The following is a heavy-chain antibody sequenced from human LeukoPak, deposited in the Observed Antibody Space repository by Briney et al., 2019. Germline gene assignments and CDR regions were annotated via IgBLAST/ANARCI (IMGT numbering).Heavy chain of an antibody. CDR3: ARDPHIAAAGTIFDY. Sequence: GGSLRLSCAASGITFSTYGMHWVRQAPGKGLEWVALIWYDGSNKYYADYVKGRFTISRDNAKNSLYLQMNSLRDEDSAVYYCARDPHIAAAGTIFDYWGQGTLVTVSS. D-gene: IGHD6-13*01. CDR1: GITFSTYG. CDR2: IWYDGSNK. V-gene: IGHV3-33*01. J-gene: IGHJ4*02.